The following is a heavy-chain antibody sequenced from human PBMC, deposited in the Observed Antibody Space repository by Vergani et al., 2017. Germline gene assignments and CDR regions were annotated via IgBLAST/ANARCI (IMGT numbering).Heavy chain of an antibody. V-gene: IGHV2-5*02. D-gene: IGHD3-9*01. CDR2: IYWDDDK. CDR1: GFSLSTSGVG. Sequence: QITLKESGPTLVKPTQTLTLTCTFPGFSLSTSGVGVGWIRQPPGKALEWLALIYWDDDKRYSPSLKSRLTITKDTSKNQVVLTMTNMDPVDTATYYCAHSLYYDILTGYYRGDAVDIWGQGTMVTVSS. CDR3: AHSLYYDILTGYYRGDAVDI. J-gene: IGHJ3*02.